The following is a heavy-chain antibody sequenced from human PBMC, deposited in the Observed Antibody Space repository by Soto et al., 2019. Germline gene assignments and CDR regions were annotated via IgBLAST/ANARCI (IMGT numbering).Heavy chain of an antibody. J-gene: IGHJ4*02. D-gene: IGHD6-19*01. CDR3: AIYPGDSSGWQQCDY. CDR1: GGTFSSYA. CDR2: IIPIFGTA. Sequence: SVKVSCKASGGTFSSYAISWVRQAPGQGLEWMGGIIPIFGTANYAQKLQARVTITADESTSTAYMELSSLQSEDKDVYYSAIYPGDSSGWQQCDYGGWVTLVTVS. V-gene: IGHV1-69*13.